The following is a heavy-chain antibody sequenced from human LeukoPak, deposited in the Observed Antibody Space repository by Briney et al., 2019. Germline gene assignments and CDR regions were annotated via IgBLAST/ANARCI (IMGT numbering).Heavy chain of an antibody. V-gene: IGHV3-7*01. CDR1: GFTFSSYW. Sequence: GGSLRLSCAASGFTFSSYWMSWVRQAPGKGLEWVANINEKGNEKYYVDSVKGRFTISGDNSKNSLYLQMDSLRDEDTAVFYCARGGAAAARKRGVDFWGQGTLVTVSS. CDR3: ARGGAAAARKRGVDF. CDR2: INEKGNEK. D-gene: IGHD6-13*01. J-gene: IGHJ4*02.